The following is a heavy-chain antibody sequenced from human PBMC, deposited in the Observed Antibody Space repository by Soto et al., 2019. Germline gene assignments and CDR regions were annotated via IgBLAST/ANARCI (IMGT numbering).Heavy chain of an antibody. V-gene: IGHV4-4*02. CDR1: GASISSDKW. CDR2: IHSVTTP. J-gene: IGHJ4*02. D-gene: IGHD4-17*01. CDR3: VKNGAYALYY. Sequence: PSGTVCPPRAVPGASISSDKWGGWVRQPPKKGLGWIVEIHSVTTPTSKPALDSRVTISVDKSKNQFSLKLNSVTAADTAVYYCVKNGAYALYYWGQGTLVTVSS.